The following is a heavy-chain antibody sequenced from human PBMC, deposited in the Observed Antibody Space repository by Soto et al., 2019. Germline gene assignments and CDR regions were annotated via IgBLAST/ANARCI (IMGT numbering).Heavy chain of an antibody. V-gene: IGHV1-3*01. J-gene: IGHJ4*02. CDR3: ARDGRYCSGGSCRYYFDY. CDR1: GYTFTSYA. D-gene: IGHD2-15*01. Sequence: ASVKVSCKASGYTFTSYAMHWVRQAPGQRLEWMGWINAGNGNTKYSQKFQGRVTITRDTSASTAYMELSSLRSEDTAVYYCARDGRYCSGGSCRYYFDYWGQGTLVTVSS. CDR2: INAGNGNT.